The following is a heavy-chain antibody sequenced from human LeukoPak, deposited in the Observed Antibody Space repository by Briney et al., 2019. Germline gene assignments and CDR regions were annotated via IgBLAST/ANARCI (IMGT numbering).Heavy chain of an antibody. V-gene: IGHV1-2*02. CDR1: GGTLNSSG. Sequence: ASVKVSCKASGGTLNSSGISWVRQAPGQGLEWMGRIIPNSGGTNYAQKFQGRVTMTRDTSISTAYMELSRLRSDDTAVYYCAHVLGYPTGDYWGQGTLVTVSS. D-gene: IGHD1-14*01. CDR2: IIPNSGGT. CDR3: AHVLGYPTGDY. J-gene: IGHJ4*02.